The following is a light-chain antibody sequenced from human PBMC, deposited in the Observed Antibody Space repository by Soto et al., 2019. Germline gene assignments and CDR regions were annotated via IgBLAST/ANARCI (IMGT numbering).Light chain of an antibody. J-gene: IGLJ2*01. Sequence: QSVLTQPPSVSAAPGEKVTISCSGSSSNIGNNYVSWYQQLPGTAPKLLIYDNNKRPSGIPDRFSGSKSGTSATLGITGLQTGDEADYYCGTWDSSLSGGAVVFGGGTKVTVL. V-gene: IGLV1-51*01. CDR2: DNN. CDR3: GTWDSSLSGGAVV. CDR1: SSNIGNNY.